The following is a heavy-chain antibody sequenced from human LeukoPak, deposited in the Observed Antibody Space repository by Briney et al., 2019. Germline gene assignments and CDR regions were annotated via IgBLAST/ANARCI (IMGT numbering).Heavy chain of an antibody. D-gene: IGHD3-10*01. Sequence: GGSPRLSCAASGFTFSRYAMHWVRQAPGKGLEWVAAISYDGSEKYYADSVKSRFTISRDNSKNTLYLQMNSLRAEDTAVYYCARVYYGSGSYSFDYWGQGTLVTVSS. J-gene: IGHJ4*02. CDR1: GFTFSRYA. V-gene: IGHV3-30*04. CDR3: ARVYYGSGSYSFDY. CDR2: ISYDGSEK.